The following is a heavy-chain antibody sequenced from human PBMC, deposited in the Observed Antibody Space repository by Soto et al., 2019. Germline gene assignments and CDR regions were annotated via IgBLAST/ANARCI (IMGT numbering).Heavy chain of an antibody. D-gene: IGHD3-3*01. Sequence: QVQLQESGPGLVKPSQTLSLTCTVSGGSISSGGYYWSWIRQHPGKGLEWIGYIYYSGSTYYNPSLKGRVTITVDTSKTQFSLKLSAVTAADTAVYYCARRTYDFWSGWGYFDYWGQGTLVTVSS. CDR3: ARRTYDFWSGWGYFDY. CDR1: GGSISSGGYY. V-gene: IGHV4-31*03. CDR2: IYYSGST. J-gene: IGHJ4*02.